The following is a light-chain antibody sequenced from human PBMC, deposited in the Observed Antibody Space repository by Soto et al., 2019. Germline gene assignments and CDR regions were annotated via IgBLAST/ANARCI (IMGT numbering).Light chain of an antibody. Sequence: QAVFTQPPSVSATPGQKVTIFCAGSSSNIGNNYVSWYQQLPGTAPKLLIYDNNKRPSGIPDRFSGSKSGTSATLGITGLQAGDEADYYCETWDPGLSAVVFGGRTKLTVL. CDR3: ETWDPGLSAVV. J-gene: IGLJ2*01. CDR1: SSNIGNNY. V-gene: IGLV1-51*01. CDR2: DNN.